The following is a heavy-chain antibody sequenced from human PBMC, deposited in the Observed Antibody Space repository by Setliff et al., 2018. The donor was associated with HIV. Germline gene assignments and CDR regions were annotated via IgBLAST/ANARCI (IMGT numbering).Heavy chain of an antibody. Sequence: PSETLSLTCTVSGGSISSGGYYWSWIRQQPGKGLEWIGYIYYSGSTYYNPSLKSRVTISVDTSKNQFSLKLRSVTAADTAVYYCARGYPVSYYYYMDVWGKGTTVTVS. CDR2: IYYSGST. V-gene: IGHV4-31*03. CDR1: GGSISSGGYY. D-gene: IGHD3-16*02. J-gene: IGHJ6*03. CDR3: ARGYPVSYYYYMDV.